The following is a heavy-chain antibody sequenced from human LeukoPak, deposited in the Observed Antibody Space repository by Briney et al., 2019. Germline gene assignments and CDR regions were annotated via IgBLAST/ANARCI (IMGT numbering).Heavy chain of an antibody. D-gene: IGHD6-13*01. Sequence: SVKVSCKASGGTFSSYAISWVRQAPGQGLEWMGGIIPIFGTANYAQKFQGRVTITTDESTSTAYMELSSLRSEDTAVYYCARAGIAAGGTEYFQHWGQGTLVNVSS. CDR1: GGTFSSYA. J-gene: IGHJ1*01. CDR2: IIPIFGTA. CDR3: ARAGIAAGGTEYFQH. V-gene: IGHV1-69*05.